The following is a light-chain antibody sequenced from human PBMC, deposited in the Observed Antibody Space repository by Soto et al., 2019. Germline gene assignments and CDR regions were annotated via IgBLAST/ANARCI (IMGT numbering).Light chain of an antibody. V-gene: IGLV2-14*01. CDR3: SCLSTTSTPIV. CDR2: EVS. CDR1: SSDIGLYNY. J-gene: IGLJ1*01. Sequence: QSVLSQPASMSGSPGQSITIPCTGTSSDIGLYNYVSWYQHHPGKAPKLLISEVSIRPSGLSDRFSASKTGNTASLTISGLRPEDEAFYYCSCLSTTSTPIVFGTGTKVTVL.